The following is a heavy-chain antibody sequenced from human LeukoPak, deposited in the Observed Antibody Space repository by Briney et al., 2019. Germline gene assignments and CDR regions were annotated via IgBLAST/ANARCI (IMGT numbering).Heavy chain of an antibody. Sequence: GGSLRLSCAASEFTISSNYMSWVRQAPGKGLEWVSVIYRDGGTSHADSVKGRFTISRDNSKNTVYLQMNSLRAEDTAVYYCARDPPHNYYDSSGYYDYWGQGTLVTVSS. V-gene: IGHV3-53*01. D-gene: IGHD3-22*01. CDR3: ARDPPHNYYDSSGYYDY. CDR1: EFTISSNY. CDR2: IYRDGGT. J-gene: IGHJ4*02.